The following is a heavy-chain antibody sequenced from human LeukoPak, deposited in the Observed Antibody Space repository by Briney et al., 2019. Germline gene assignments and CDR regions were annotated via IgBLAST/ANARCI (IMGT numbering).Heavy chain of an antibody. J-gene: IGHJ4*02. Sequence: GGSLRLSCAASGFTFSSYWMSWVGQAPGKGLEGVATMGQDGSETYYLDSVKGRFTISRDNAKNSLYLPMNSLRAEATAVYFCARDTSRFDDYWGQGTLVTVSS. CDR1: GFTFSSYW. V-gene: IGHV3-7*01. CDR2: MGQDGSET. CDR3: ARDTSRFDDY.